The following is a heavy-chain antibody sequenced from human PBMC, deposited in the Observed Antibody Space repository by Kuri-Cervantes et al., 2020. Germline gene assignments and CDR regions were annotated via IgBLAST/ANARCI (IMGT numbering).Heavy chain of an antibody. CDR1: GFTFSTYW. J-gene: IGHJ3*02. Sequence: GESLKISCAASGFTFSTYWMHWVRQAPGEGLVWVSRLHSDGTNTHYADSVKGRFTVSRDNAKNSLYLQMNSLRAEDTDLYYCAKGARSVSVLPDAFDIWGQGTMVTVSS. D-gene: IGHD5/OR15-5a*01. CDR2: LHSDGTNT. V-gene: IGHV3-74*01. CDR3: AKGARSVSVLPDAFDI.